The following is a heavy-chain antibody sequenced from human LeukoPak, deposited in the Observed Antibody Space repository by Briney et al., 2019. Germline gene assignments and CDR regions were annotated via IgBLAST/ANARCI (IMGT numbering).Heavy chain of an antibody. D-gene: IGHD3-22*01. CDR1: GFTFSSYS. CDR2: ISSSSSYI. J-gene: IGHJ4*02. CDR3: ARDLGYYDSSGYDY. Sequence: GGSLRLSCAAFGFTFSSYSMNWVRQAPGKGLEWVSSISSSSSYIYYADSVKGRFTISRDNAKNSLYLQMNSLRAEDTAVYYCARDLGYYDSSGYDYWGQGTLVTVSS. V-gene: IGHV3-21*01.